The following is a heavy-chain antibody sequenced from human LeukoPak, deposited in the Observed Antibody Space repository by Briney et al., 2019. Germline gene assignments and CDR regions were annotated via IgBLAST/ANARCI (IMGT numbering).Heavy chain of an antibody. CDR1: GFTFSSYS. CDR2: ISSSSSYI. J-gene: IGHJ5*02. CDR3: ASTDSSGYYYH. V-gene: IGHV3-21*03. Sequence: PGGSLRLSCTASGFTFSSYSMNWVRQAPGKGLQWVSSISSSSSYIYYADSVKGRFTISRDNAKNSLYLQMNSLRAEDTAVYYCASTDSSGYYYHWGQGTPVTVSS. D-gene: IGHD3-22*01.